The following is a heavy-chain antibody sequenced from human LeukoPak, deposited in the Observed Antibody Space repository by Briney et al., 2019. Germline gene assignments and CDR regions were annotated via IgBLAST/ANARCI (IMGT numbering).Heavy chain of an antibody. V-gene: IGHV1-2*04. CDR1: GYTFTGYY. CDR2: INPNSGGT. Sequence: ASVKVSCKASGYTFTGYYMHWVRQAPGQGLEWMGWINPNSGGTNYAQKFQGWVTMTRDTSISTAYMELSRLRSDDTAVYYCARARRYCSGGSRYPEYFQHWGQGTLVTVSS. D-gene: IGHD2-15*01. J-gene: IGHJ1*01. CDR3: ARARRYCSGGSRYPEYFQH.